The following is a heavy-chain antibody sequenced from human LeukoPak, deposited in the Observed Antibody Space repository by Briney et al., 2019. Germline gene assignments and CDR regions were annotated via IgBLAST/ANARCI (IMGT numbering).Heavy chain of an antibody. Sequence: SVTVSCKASGFTFTSSAVQWVRQARGQRLEWIGWIVVGSGNTNYAQKFQERVTITRNMSTSTVYMELSSLRSEDTAVYYCAAEGRPAVVTFRKGAVDLWGQGTMVTVSS. CDR1: GFTFTSSA. V-gene: IGHV1-58*01. CDR3: AAEGRPAVVTFRKGAVDL. CDR2: IVVGSGNT. D-gene: IGHD4-23*01. J-gene: IGHJ3*01.